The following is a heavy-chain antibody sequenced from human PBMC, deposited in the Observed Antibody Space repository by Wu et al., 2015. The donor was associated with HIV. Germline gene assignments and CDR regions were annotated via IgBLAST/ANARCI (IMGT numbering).Heavy chain of an antibody. CDR2: FDPEDGET. D-gene: IGHD7-27*01. J-gene: IGHJ2*01. CDR1: GYTLTELS. CDR3: ATPHHWDGDWYFDL. Sequence: QVQLVQSGAEVKKPGASVKVSCKVSGYTLTELSMHWVRQAPGKGLEWMGGFDPEDGETIYAQKFQGRVTTTEDTSTDTAYMELSSLRSEDTAVYYCATPHHWDGDWYFDLWGRGTLVTVSS. V-gene: IGHV1-24*01.